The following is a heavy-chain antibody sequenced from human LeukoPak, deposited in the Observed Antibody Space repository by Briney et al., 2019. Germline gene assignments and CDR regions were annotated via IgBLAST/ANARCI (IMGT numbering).Heavy chain of an antibody. CDR2: IYPGDSVT. V-gene: IGHV5-51*01. J-gene: IGHJ5*01. CDR1: GYSFTSYW. Sequence: PGGSLRLSCKGSGYSFTSYWIGWVRQMPGKGLEWMGFIYPGDSVTRYSPSFQGQVTISADKSISTAYLQWSSLKASDTAMSYCARPKAPTGSLFDPWGQGTLVTVSS. D-gene: IGHD1-1*01. CDR3: ARPKAPTGSLFDP.